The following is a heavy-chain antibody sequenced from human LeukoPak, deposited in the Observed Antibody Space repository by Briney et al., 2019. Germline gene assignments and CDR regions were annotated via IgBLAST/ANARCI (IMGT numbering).Heavy chain of an antibody. CDR2: ISYDGSNK. D-gene: IGHD6-13*01. J-gene: IGHJ4*02. CDR3: ARDFWPGAGIAAAGTAN. V-gene: IGHV3-30-3*01. CDR1: GFTFSSYA. Sequence: PGGSLRLSCAASGFTFSSYAMHWVRQAPGKGLEWVAVISYDGSNKYYADSVKGRFTISRDNSKNTLYLQMNSLRAEDTAVYYCARDFWPGAGIAAAGTANWGQGTLVTVSS.